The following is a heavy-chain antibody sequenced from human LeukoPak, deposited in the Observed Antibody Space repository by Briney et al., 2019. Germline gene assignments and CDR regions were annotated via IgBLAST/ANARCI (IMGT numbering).Heavy chain of an antibody. Sequence: ASVKVSFKSSGYTFTSYYMHSVRQAPGQGLEWMGIINPSGGSTSYAQKFQGRVTMTRDTSTSTVYMELSSLRSEDTAVYYCASNCGGDCYDNWFDPWGQGTLVTVSS. CDR1: GYTFTSYY. CDR3: ASNCGGDCYDNWFDP. J-gene: IGHJ5*02. V-gene: IGHV1-46*01. D-gene: IGHD2-21*02. CDR2: INPSGGST.